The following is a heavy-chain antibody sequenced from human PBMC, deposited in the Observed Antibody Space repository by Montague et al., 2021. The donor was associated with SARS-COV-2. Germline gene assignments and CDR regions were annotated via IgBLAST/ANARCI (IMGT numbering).Heavy chain of an antibody. CDR1: GGSISSYY. CDR2: INYSGST. Sequence: SETLSLTCTVHGGSISSYYWSWIRQPPGKGLEWIGYINYSGSTNYNPSLKSRVTISVDTSENQFSLKLSSVTAADTAVYYCARGTAAVTNFDYWGQGTLVTVSS. J-gene: IGHJ4*02. V-gene: IGHV4-59*01. CDR3: ARGTAAVTNFDY. D-gene: IGHD6-13*01.